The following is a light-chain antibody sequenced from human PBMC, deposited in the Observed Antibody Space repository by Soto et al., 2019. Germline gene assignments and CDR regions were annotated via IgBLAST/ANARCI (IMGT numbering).Light chain of an antibody. CDR1: SSDVGGYNY. CDR2: DVS. Sequence: QSVLTQPRSVSGSPGQSVTISCTGTSSDVGGYNYVSWYQEQPGKAPKLMIYDVSKRPSGVPDRFSGSKSGNTASLTISGLQAEDEADYYCSSFTSRFTFVFGTGTQLTVL. CDR3: SSFTSRFTFV. V-gene: IGLV2-11*01. J-gene: IGLJ7*01.